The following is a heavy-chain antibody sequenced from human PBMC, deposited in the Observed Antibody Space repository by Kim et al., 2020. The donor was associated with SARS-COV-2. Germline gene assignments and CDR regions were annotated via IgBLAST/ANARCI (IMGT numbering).Heavy chain of an antibody. CDR3: AREQVSGYDSSGYYFY. CDR2: IWYDGSNK. J-gene: IGHJ4*02. D-gene: IGHD3-22*01. Sequence: GGSLRLSCAASGFTFSTYGMHWVRQAPGKGLEWVALIWYDGSNKYYADSVKGRFTISRDNSKNTQYLQMNSLRAEDTAVYYCAREQVSGYDSSGYYFYWGQGTLVTVSS. V-gene: IGHV3-33*01. CDR1: GFTFSTYG.